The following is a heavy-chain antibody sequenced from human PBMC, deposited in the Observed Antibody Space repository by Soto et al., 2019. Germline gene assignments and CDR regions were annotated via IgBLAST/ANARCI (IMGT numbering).Heavy chain of an antibody. Sequence: GGSLRLSCAASGFTFSSYSMNWVRQAPGKGLEWVSSISSSSSYIYYADSVKGRFTISRDNAKNSLYLQMNSLRAEDTAVYYCARDLVQEVVVAATNFDYWGQGTLVTVSS. J-gene: IGHJ4*02. CDR1: GFTFSSYS. V-gene: IGHV3-21*01. CDR3: ARDLVQEVVVAATNFDY. CDR2: ISSSSSYI. D-gene: IGHD2-15*01.